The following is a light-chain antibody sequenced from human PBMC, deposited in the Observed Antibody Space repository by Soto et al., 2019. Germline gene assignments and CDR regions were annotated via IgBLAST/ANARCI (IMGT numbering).Light chain of an antibody. CDR2: EVS. J-gene: IGLJ1*01. CDR3: SSYTGSSTLVV. V-gene: IGLV2-14*01. Sequence: QSVLTQPASVSGSPGQSITISCTGTSSDIGGYNYVSWYQQHPDKAPKLMIYEVSNRPSGVSNRFSGSKSGNTASLTISGLQAEDEADYYCSSYTGSSTLVVFGTGTKLTVL. CDR1: SSDIGGYNY.